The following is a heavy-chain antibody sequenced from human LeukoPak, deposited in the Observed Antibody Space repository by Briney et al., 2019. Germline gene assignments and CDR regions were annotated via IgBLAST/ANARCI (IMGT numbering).Heavy chain of an antibody. Sequence: GGSLRLSCAASGFTFSNDWMSWVRQAPGKGLEWVGRIKSKTDGGTTDYAAPVKGRFTISRDDSKNTLYLQMNSLKTEDTAVYYCTLTDSSSWYLYWGQGTLVTVSS. CDR2: IKSKTDGGTT. J-gene: IGHJ4*02. CDR3: TLTDSSSWYLY. D-gene: IGHD6-13*01. CDR1: GFTFSNDW. V-gene: IGHV3-15*01.